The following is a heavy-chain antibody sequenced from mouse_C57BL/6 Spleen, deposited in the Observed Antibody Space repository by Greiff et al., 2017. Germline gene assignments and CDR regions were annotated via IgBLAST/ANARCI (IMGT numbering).Heavy chain of an antibody. V-gene: IGHV1-72*01. J-gene: IGHJ4*01. CDR1: GYTFTSYW. CDR2: IDPNSGGT. Sequence: QVQLQQPGAELVKPGASVKLSCKASGYTFTSYWMHWVKQRPGRGLEWIGRIDPNSGGTKYNEKFKSKATLTVDKPSSTAYMQLSRLTSEDSAVYYCARLGNYYDYDDYYAMDYWGQGTSGTVSS. CDR3: ARLGNYYDYDDYYAMDY. D-gene: IGHD2-4*01.